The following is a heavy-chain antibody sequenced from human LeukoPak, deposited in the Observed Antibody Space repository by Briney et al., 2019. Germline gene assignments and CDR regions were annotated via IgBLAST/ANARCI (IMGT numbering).Heavy chain of an antibody. Sequence: PSETLSLTCTVSGGSISSYYWSWIRQPPGKGLEWSGYIYYSGSTDYNPSLKSRVTISVDTSKNQFSLKLSSVTAADTAVYYCARGPAELVLGWFDPWGQGTLVTVSS. CDR1: GGSISSYY. J-gene: IGHJ5*02. D-gene: IGHD6-13*01. V-gene: IGHV4-59*01. CDR2: IYYSGST. CDR3: ARGPAELVLGWFDP.